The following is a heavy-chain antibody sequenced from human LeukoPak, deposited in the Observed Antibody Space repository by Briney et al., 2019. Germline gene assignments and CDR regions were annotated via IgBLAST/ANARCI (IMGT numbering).Heavy chain of an antibody. D-gene: IGHD3-22*01. J-gene: IGHJ3*02. V-gene: IGHV4-34*01. CDR1: GGSFSGYY. Sequence: SETPSLTCAVYGGSFSGYYWSWIRQPPGKGLEWIGEINHSGSTNYNPSLKSRVTISVDTPKNQFSLKLSSVTAADTAVYYCADSSGYVDDAFDIWGQGTMVTVSS. CDR3: ADSSGYVDDAFDI. CDR2: INHSGST.